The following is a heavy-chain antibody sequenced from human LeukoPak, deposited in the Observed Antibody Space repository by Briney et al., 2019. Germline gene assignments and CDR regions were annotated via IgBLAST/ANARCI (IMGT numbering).Heavy chain of an antibody. J-gene: IGHJ4*02. CDR1: GFIFSSYE. CDR3: ARERIRGLDY. D-gene: IGHD2-15*01. Sequence: GGSLRLSCAASGFIFSSYEMNWVRQAPGKGLEWVSYISSSGTTIYYADSVKGRFTISRDNSKNSLYLQMNSLRAEDMAIYYCARERIRGLDYWGQGTLVTVSS. CDR2: ISSSGTTI. V-gene: IGHV3-48*03.